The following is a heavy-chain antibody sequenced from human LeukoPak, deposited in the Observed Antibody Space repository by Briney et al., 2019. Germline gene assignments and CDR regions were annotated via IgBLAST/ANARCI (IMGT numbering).Heavy chain of an antibody. V-gene: IGHV1-18*01. CDR1: GYTFTSYG. Sequence: ASVKVSCKASGYTFTSYGISWVRQAPGQGLEWMGWISGYNGNTNYAQKFQGRVTITADESTSTAYMELSSLRSEDTAVYYCARVGSGYSYGYAAYWGQGTLVTVSS. CDR3: ARVGSGYSYGYAAY. CDR2: ISGYNGNT. J-gene: IGHJ4*02. D-gene: IGHD5-18*01.